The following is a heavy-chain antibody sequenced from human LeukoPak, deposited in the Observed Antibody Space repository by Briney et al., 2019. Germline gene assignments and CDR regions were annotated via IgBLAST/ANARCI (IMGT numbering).Heavy chain of an antibody. CDR3: ARDSSGWYTYNWFDP. V-gene: IGHV1-2*06. CDR1: GYTFTGYY. J-gene: IGHJ5*02. D-gene: IGHD6-19*01. CDR2: INPNSGGT. Sequence: ASVKVSCKASGYTFTGYYMHWVRQAPGQGPEWMGRINPNSGGTNYAQKFQGRVTMTRDTSISTAYMELSRLRSDDTAVYYCARDSSGWYTYNWFDPWGQGTLVTVSS.